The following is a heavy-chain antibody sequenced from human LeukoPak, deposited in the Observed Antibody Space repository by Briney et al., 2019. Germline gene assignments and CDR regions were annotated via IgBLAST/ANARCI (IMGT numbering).Heavy chain of an antibody. CDR1: GFTFSSYW. V-gene: IGHV3-7*01. CDR2: IKQDGSEK. D-gene: IGHD3-22*01. CDR3: AKQNYYDSSGYYSGAFDI. J-gene: IGHJ3*02. Sequence: GGSLRLSCAASGFTFSSYWMSWVRQAPGKGLEWVANIKQDGSEKYYADSVKGRFTISRDNSKNTLYLQMNSLRAEDTAVYYCAKQNYYDSSGYYSGAFDIWGQGTMVTVSS.